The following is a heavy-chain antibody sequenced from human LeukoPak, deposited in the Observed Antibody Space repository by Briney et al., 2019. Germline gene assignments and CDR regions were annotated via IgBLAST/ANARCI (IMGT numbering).Heavy chain of an antibody. Sequence: PGGSLRLSCAASGFTFSSYAMSWVRQAPGKGLEWVSAISGSGGSTYYADSVKGRFTISRDNSKNTLYLQMNSLRAEDTAVYYCAKVGLGSGSYYLRYGMDVWGQGTTVTVSS. J-gene: IGHJ6*02. CDR1: GFTFSSYA. D-gene: IGHD3-10*01. CDR3: AKVGLGSGSYYLRYGMDV. CDR2: ISGSGGST. V-gene: IGHV3-23*01.